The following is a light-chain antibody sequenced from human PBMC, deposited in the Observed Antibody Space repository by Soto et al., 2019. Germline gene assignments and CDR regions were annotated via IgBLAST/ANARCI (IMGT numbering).Light chain of an antibody. Sequence: EIVLTQSPATLSLSPGERATLSCRASQSISSYLAWYQQKPGQAPRLLIYDASNRATGIPARFSGSGSGTDFTLTIRRLETEDFAVYYCQQRSSWPRPCGPGTKVDIK. CDR1: QSISSY. J-gene: IGKJ3*01. CDR2: DAS. V-gene: IGKV3-11*01. CDR3: QQRSSWPRP.